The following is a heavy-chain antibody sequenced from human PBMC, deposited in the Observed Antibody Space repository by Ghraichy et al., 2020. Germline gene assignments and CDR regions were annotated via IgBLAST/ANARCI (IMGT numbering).Heavy chain of an antibody. Sequence: SETLSLTCTVSGVSVSSVTYYWNWIRQSPGKTLEWIGYMSLSGSSNYYPSLTSRATISLDTSKNHFSLKLSSMTAADTAIYYCARVYCSSGMCKENNFYGVDVRGQGTTVTVPS. D-gene: IGHD2-15*01. CDR3: ARVYCSSGMCKENNFYGVDV. CDR1: GVSVSSVTYY. CDR2: MSLSGSS. J-gene: IGHJ6*02. V-gene: IGHV4-61*03.